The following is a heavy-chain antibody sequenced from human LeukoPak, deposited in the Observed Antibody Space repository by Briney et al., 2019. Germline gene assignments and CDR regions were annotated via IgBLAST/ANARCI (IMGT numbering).Heavy chain of an antibody. CDR2: ISGSGGST. Sequence: GGSLRLSCAASGFTFSSYAMSWVRQAPGKGLEWISAISGSGGSTYYADSVKGRFTISRDNAKNSLYLQMNSLRAEDTAVYYCAREGSGWYGTRVEDFQHWGQGTLVTVSS. V-gene: IGHV3-23*01. CDR3: AREGSGWYGTRVEDFQH. D-gene: IGHD6-19*01. J-gene: IGHJ1*01. CDR1: GFTFSSYA.